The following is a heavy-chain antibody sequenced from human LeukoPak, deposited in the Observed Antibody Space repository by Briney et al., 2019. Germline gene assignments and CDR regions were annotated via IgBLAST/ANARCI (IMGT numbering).Heavy chain of an antibody. Sequence: SETLSLTCTVSGGSISSTNYYWGWIRQPPGKGLEWIGTIYYTGTTYYNPSLRSRVTISVDTSKNQFSLKLSSVTAADTAVFYCAKHCMTVAGENFDYWGQGTLVTVSS. V-gene: IGHV4-39*01. CDR2: IYYTGTT. CDR1: GGSISSTNYY. CDR3: AKHCMTVAGENFDY. J-gene: IGHJ4*02. D-gene: IGHD6-19*01.